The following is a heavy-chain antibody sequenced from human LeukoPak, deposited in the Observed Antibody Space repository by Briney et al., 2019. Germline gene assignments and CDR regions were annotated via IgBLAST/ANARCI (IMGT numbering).Heavy chain of an antibody. D-gene: IGHD6-13*01. CDR3: ARGRYLTTLGGAAAGFLDN. CDR1: GGSFSGYY. CDR2: IKHTGNT. V-gene: IGHV4-34*01. J-gene: IGHJ4*02. Sequence: PSETLSLTCAVNGGSFSGYYWNWIRQPPGKRLEWIGEIKHTGNTNYNPSLKRRVTISVDTSQKQFSLRLNSLTAADTAVYYCARGRYLTTLGGAAAGFLDNWGQGTLVTVSS.